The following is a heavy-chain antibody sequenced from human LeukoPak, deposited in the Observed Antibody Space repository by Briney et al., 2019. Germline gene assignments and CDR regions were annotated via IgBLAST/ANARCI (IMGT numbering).Heavy chain of an antibody. CDR1: GYTFTSYG. CDR3: ARGADYYDSSGYYFFFDY. V-gene: IGHV1-18*01. CDR2: ISAYNGNT. D-gene: IGHD3-22*01. Sequence: ASVKVSCKASGYTFTSYGISWVRQAPGQGLEWMGWISAYNGNTNYAQKLQGRVTMTTDTSTSTAYMELRSLRSDDTAVYYCARGADYYDSSGYYFFFDYWGQGTLVTVSS. J-gene: IGHJ4*02.